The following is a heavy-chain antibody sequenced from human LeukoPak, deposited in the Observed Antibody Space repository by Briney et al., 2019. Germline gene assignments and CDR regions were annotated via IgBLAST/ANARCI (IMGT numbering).Heavy chain of an antibody. J-gene: IGHJ4*02. D-gene: IGHD3-10*01. V-gene: IGHV4-39*01. CDR2: IYYSGST. Sequence: SETLSLTCTVSGGSISSSSYYWGWIRQPPGKGLEWIGSIYYSGSTYYNPSLKSRVTMSVDTSKNQFSLKLSSVTAADTAVYYCARYYYGSGSYYYFDSWGQGTLVTVSS. CDR3: ARYYYGSGSYYYFDS. CDR1: GGSISSSSYY.